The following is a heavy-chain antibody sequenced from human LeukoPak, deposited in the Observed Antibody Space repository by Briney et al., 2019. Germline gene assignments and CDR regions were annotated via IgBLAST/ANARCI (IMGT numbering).Heavy chain of an antibody. D-gene: IGHD6-19*01. CDR1: GFTFSDYY. Sequence: GGSLRLSCAASGFTFSDYYMSWIRQAPGKGLEWVSCISSSGSTIYYADSVKGRFTISRDNSKNTLYLQMNSLRAEDTAVYYCARDYSSGWYSGGSYYWGQGTLVTVSS. CDR3: ARDYSSGWYSGGSYY. CDR2: ISSSGSTI. V-gene: IGHV3-11*04. J-gene: IGHJ4*02.